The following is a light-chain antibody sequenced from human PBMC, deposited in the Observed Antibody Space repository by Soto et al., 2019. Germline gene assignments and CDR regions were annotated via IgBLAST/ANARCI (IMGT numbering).Light chain of an antibody. CDR3: QKYSGVPVT. CDR2: SAS. V-gene: IGKV1-27*01. J-gene: IGKJ5*01. CDR1: QAINKY. Sequence: IQMTQSPSSLSASVGDRVTITCRASQAINKYLAWYQQRPGTVPKLLIYSASTLKSGVPSRFSGSRSGTDFTLTISSLQPEDVATYYCQKYSGVPVTFGQGTRLEI.